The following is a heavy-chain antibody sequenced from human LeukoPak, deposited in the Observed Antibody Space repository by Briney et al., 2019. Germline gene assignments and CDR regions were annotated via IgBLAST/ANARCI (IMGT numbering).Heavy chain of an antibody. J-gene: IGHJ4*02. CDR1: GFTFSSYT. D-gene: IGHD1-26*01. Sequence: GGSLRLSCAASGFTFSSYTMNWVRQPPGKGLEWVSSISSSSYIYYADSVKGRFTISRDNAKNSLYLQMNSLRAEDTAVYYCARSVGATYFDYWGQGTLVTVSS. CDR3: ARSVGATYFDY. CDR2: ISSSSYI. V-gene: IGHV3-21*01.